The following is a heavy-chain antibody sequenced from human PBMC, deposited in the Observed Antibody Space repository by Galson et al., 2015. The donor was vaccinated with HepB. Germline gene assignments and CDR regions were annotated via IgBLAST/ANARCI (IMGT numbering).Heavy chain of an antibody. CDR3: ARTIAAAGTLDY. J-gene: IGHJ4*02. D-gene: IGHD6-13*01. CDR1: GFSLSTSGMR. CDR2: IDWDDDK. V-gene: IGHV2-70*04. Sequence: PALVKPTQTLTLTCTFSGFSLSTSGMRVSWIRQPPGKALEWLARIDWDDDKFYSTSLKTRLTISKDTSKNQVVLTMTNMDPVDTATYYCARTIAAAGTLDYWGQGTLVTVSS.